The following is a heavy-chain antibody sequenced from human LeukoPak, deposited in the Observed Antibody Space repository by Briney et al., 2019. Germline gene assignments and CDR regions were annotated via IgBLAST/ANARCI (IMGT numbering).Heavy chain of an antibody. CDR2: FDPEDGET. J-gene: IGHJ4*02. D-gene: IGHD3-22*01. V-gene: IGHV1-24*01. CDR3: ARDLIRSRESSYKNYYDSSGYTFDY. CDR1: GYTFTGYY. Sequence: ASVKVSCKASGYTFTGYYMHWVRQAPGKGLEWMGGFDPEDGETIYAQKFQGRVTITADESTSTAYMELSSLRSEDTAVYYCARDLIRSRESSYKNYYDSSGYTFDYWGQGTLVTVSS.